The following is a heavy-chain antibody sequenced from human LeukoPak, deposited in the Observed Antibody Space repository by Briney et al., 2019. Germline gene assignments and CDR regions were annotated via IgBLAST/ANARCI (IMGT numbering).Heavy chain of an antibody. D-gene: IGHD2-2*01. J-gene: IGHJ4*02. CDR1: GYTFTGYY. CDR3: ASITEYQNHTD. Sequence: GASVKVSCKASGYTFTGYYMHWVRQAPGQGLEWMGWINPNSGGTNYGQKFQGRVTMTRDTSISTAYMELSRLRSDDTAVYYCASITEYQNHTDWGQGTLVTVSS. CDR2: INPNSGGT. V-gene: IGHV1-2*02.